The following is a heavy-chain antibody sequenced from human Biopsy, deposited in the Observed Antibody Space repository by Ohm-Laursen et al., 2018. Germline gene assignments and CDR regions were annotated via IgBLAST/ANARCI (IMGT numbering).Heavy chain of an antibody. CDR2: ISPNSGGK. D-gene: IGHD3-16*01. V-gene: IGHV1-2*02. CDR1: GYAVNDYF. Sequence: SVKVSCKGSGYAVNDYFLHWLRQAPGQGPEWMGWISPNSGGKNYAQKFQGRVTMTTDTSTSTVYLELRRLISDDTAVYYCARDIMNRIAGLVTRSDVFDVWGQGTLVTVSS. J-gene: IGHJ3*01. CDR3: ARDIMNRIAGLVTRSDVFDV.